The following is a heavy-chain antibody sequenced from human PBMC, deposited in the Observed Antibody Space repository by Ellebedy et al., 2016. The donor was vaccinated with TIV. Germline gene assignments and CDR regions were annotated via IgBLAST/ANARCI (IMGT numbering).Heavy chain of an antibody. V-gene: IGHV3-23*01. CDR2: ITESGGNT. CDR1: GLTFSSHA. J-gene: IGHJ3*01. Sequence: GESLKISCAASGLTFSSHAMSWVRQAPGKGLEWVSYITESGGNTYYADSVQGRFTISRDNSKDTLYLQMNSLRAEDTAIYYCARDPVGVGPAFDVWGQGTMVTVSS. CDR3: ARDPVGVGPAFDV. D-gene: IGHD4-23*01.